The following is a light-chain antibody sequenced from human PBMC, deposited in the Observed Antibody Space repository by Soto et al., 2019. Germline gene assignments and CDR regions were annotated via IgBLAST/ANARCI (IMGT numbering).Light chain of an antibody. CDR1: SSNIGAGFD. CDR2: GNS. V-gene: IGLV1-40*01. Sequence: QSVLTQPPSVSGAPGQRVTISCTGSSSNIGAGFDVHWYHQIAGTAPKLLIYGNSNRPSGVPDRFSGSKSGTSASLAITGFQAEDEADYYCQSYDNTLSGSWVFGGGTKVTVL. CDR3: QSYDNTLSGSWV. J-gene: IGLJ3*02.